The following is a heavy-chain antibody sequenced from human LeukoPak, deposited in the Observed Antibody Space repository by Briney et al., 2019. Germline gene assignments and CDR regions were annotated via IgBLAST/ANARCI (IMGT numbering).Heavy chain of an antibody. D-gene: IGHD3-10*01. V-gene: IGHV1-69*06. CDR3: AGVEGGGGWFGESLP. CDR2: IIPIFGTA. CDR1: EDTLRNVA. Sequence: SVKVSCKTTEDTLRNVAFSWVRQAPGQGLEWMGGIIPIFGTANYAQKFQGRVTITADKSTSTAYMELTSLRSEDTAVYYCAGVEGGGGWFGESLPWGQGTLVTVSS. J-gene: IGHJ4*02.